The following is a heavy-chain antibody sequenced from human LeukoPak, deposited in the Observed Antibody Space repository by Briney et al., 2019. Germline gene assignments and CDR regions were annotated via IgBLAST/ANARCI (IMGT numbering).Heavy chain of an antibody. Sequence: SETLSLTCTVSGGSISSGSYYWSWIRQPAGKGLEWIGRIYTSGSTNYNPSLKSRVTISVDTSKNQFSLKLSSVTAADTAVYYCARGYYYDSSGSRAFDYWGQGTLVTVSS. CDR3: ARGYYYDSSGSRAFDY. CDR1: GGSISSGSYY. D-gene: IGHD3-22*01. J-gene: IGHJ4*02. CDR2: IYTSGST. V-gene: IGHV4-61*02.